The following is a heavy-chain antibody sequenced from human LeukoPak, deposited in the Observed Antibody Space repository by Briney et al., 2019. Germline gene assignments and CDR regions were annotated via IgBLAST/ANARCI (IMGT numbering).Heavy chain of an antibody. CDR3: AKETHSSGWYYYYYGMDV. CDR1: GFTFSSYG. V-gene: IGHV3-30*18. D-gene: IGHD6-19*01. Sequence: GGSLRLSCAASGFTFSSYGMHWVRQAPGKGLEWVAVISYDGSNKYYADSVKGRFTISRDNSKNTLYLQMNSLRAEDTAAYYCAKETHSSGWYYYYYGMDVWGQGTTVTVSS. CDR2: ISYDGSNK. J-gene: IGHJ6*02.